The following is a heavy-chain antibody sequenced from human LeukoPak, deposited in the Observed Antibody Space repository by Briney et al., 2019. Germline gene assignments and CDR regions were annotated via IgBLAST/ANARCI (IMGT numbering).Heavy chain of an antibody. CDR2: INHSGST. J-gene: IGHJ5*02. CDR3: ASGGRYGDWFDP. CDR1: GGSFSGYY. V-gene: IGHV4-34*01. D-gene: IGHD6-19*01. Sequence: SETLSLTCAVYGGSFSGYYWSWIRQPPGKGLEWIGEINHSGSTNYNPSLKSRVTISVDTSKNQFSLKLSSVTAADTAVYYCASGGRYGDWFDPWGQGTWSPSPQ.